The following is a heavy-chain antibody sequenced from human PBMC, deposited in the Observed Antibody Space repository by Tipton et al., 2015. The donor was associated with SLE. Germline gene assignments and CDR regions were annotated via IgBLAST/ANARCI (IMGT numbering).Heavy chain of an antibody. CDR2: INHSGGT. Sequence: TLSLTCDVYGGSFSGYYCTWIRQPPGKGQEWIGEINHSGGTNYNPSLKSRVTISVDTSNNQISLKLNSVTAADTAVYYCARGRVDYIRGTYRPSSFDDWGQGTQVTVSS. CDR3: ARGRVDYIRGTYRPSSFDD. V-gene: IGHV4-34*01. D-gene: IGHD3-16*02. J-gene: IGHJ4*02. CDR1: GGSFSGYY.